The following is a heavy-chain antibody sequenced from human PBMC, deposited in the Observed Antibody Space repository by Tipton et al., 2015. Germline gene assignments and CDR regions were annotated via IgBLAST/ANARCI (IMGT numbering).Heavy chain of an antibody. J-gene: IGHJ6*02. Sequence: TLSLTCTVSGGSVSSGSYYWSWIRQPPGKGLEWIGYISYTETSHYNASLKSRVTISIDTSKNQFSLKLSSVTAADTAVYYCARDIEHGMDVWGQGTTVTVSS. D-gene: IGHD1-26*01. CDR2: ISYTETS. CDR1: GGSVSSGSYY. V-gene: IGHV4-61*01. CDR3: ARDIEHGMDV.